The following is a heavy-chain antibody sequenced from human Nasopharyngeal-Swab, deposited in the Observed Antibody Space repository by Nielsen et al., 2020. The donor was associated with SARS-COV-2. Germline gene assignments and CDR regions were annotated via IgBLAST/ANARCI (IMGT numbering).Heavy chain of an antibody. D-gene: IGHD5-12*01. J-gene: IGHJ4*02. CDR1: GFTFSSYG. V-gene: IGHV3-30*18. CDR3: AKNSGYDSFDY. Sequence: GESLKISCAASGFTFSSYGMHWVRQAPGKGLEWVAVISYDGSNKYYADSVKGRFTISRDNSKNTLYLQMNSLRAGDTAVYYCAKNSGYDSFDYWGQGTLVTVSS. CDR2: ISYDGSNK.